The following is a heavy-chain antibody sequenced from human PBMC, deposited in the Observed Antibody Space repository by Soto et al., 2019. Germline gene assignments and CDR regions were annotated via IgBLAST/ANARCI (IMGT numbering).Heavy chain of an antibody. J-gene: IGHJ4*02. CDR3: ARDPYYDYIWGTLDY. Sequence: GGSLRLSCAASGFTFRDYYMSWIRQAPGKGLEWVSYISSSGSTIYYADSVKGRFTISRDNAKNSLYLQMNSLRAEDTAVYYCARDPYYDYIWGTLDYWGQGTLVTVSS. V-gene: IGHV3-11*01. CDR2: ISSSGSTI. CDR1: GFTFRDYY. D-gene: IGHD3-16*01.